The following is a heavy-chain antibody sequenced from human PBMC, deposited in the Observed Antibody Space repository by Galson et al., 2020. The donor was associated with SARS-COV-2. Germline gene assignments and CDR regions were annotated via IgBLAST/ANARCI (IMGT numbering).Heavy chain of an antibody. CDR3: ARDSGTTTGTTLIDY. CDR2: ISGDNGDT. J-gene: IGHJ4*02. D-gene: IGHD1-1*01. V-gene: IGHV1-18*04. Sequence: ASVKVSCKASGYTFTKYGMSWVRQAPGQGLEWMGWISGDNGDTNYSQKFQGRVTMTTDTSTSTGSMELRRLRSDDTAVYYCARDSGTTTGTTLIDYWGQGTLVTVSS. CDR1: GYTFTKYG.